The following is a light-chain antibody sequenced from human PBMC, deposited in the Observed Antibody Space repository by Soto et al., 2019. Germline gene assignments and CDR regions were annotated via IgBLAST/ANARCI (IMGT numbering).Light chain of an antibody. CDR1: QSVNNF. CDR3: QQRSNWPPALS. CDR2: DAS. J-gene: IGKJ4*01. Sequence: EVVLTQSPATLSLSPADRATLSCRAIQSVNNFLAWYQQKPGQTPRLLIYDASKRATGIPGRFSGSGSGTDFTLTISSLEPEDFAVYYCQQRSNWPPALSFGGGTKVDIK. V-gene: IGKV3-11*01.